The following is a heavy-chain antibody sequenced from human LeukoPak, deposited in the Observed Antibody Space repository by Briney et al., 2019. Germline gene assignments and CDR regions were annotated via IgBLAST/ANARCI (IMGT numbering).Heavy chain of an antibody. J-gene: IGHJ4*02. CDR2: ISGSGAST. D-gene: IGHD1-26*01. CDR1: GFTLSTNA. V-gene: IGHV3-23*01. CDR3: AKDVGKWESLHFFDY. Sequence: PGGSLRLSCLTSGFTLSTNAMSWVRQAPGKGLEWISGISGSGASTYYADSVKGRFTISSDDSRNTLYLQMNSLRGDDTAVYYCAKDVGKWESLHFFDYWGQGTLVTVPS.